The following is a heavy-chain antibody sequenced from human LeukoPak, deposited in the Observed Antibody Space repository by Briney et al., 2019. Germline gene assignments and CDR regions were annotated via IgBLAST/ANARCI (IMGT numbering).Heavy chain of an antibody. CDR2: IKQDGSEK. J-gene: IGHJ4*02. CDR3: ASGTRETATISATGLFDY. Sequence: PGGSLRLSCVASGFTFRDYWMSWVRQAPGKGLEWVANIKQDGSEKYYVDSVKGRFTISRDNAKNSLYLQMNSLRAEDTAVYYCASGTRETATISATGLFDYWGQGTLVTVSS. CDR1: GFTFRDYW. D-gene: IGHD5-24*01. V-gene: IGHV3-7*01.